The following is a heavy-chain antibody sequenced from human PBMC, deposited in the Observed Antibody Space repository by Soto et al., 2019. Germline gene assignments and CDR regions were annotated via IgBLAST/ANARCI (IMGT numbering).Heavy chain of an antibody. V-gene: IGHV1-69*13. CDR2: IIPIFGTA. Sequence: SVKVSCKASGGTFSSYAISWVRQAPGQGLEWMGGIIPIFGTANYAQKFQGRVTITADESTSTAYMELSSLRSEDTAVYYCARDMHAGFTHYFDPWGQGTLVTVSS. J-gene: IGHJ5*02. CDR1: GGTFSSYA. CDR3: ARDMHAGFTHYFDP. D-gene: IGHD1-26*01.